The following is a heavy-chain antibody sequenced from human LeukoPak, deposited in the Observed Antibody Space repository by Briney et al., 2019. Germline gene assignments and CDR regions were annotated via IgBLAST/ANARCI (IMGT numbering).Heavy chain of an antibody. CDR3: ARNYYRGGLYGMDV. D-gene: IGHD3-10*01. CDR2: TYYRSKWYN. J-gene: IGHJ6*02. CDR1: GDTVSSDSAA. Sequence: SQTLSLTCAISGDTVSSDSAAWNWIRQSPSRGLEWLGRTYYRSKWYNDYALSVKSRITINPDTSKNQFSLQLNSVTPEDTAVYYCARNYYRGGLYGMDVWGQGTTVTVSS. V-gene: IGHV6-1*01.